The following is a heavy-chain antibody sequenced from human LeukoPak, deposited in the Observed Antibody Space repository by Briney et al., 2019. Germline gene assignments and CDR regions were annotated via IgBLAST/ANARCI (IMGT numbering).Heavy chain of an antibody. Sequence: SETLSLTCTVSGGSISSYYWTWIRQPPGKGLEWIGYICYSGSTNYNPSLKSRVTISVDTSKNQFSLKLSSVTAADTAVYYCTPWDQGLGYWGQGTLVTVSS. CDR2: ICYSGST. D-gene: IGHD1-26*01. J-gene: IGHJ4*02. CDR3: TPWDQGLGY. CDR1: GGSISSYY. V-gene: IGHV4-59*01.